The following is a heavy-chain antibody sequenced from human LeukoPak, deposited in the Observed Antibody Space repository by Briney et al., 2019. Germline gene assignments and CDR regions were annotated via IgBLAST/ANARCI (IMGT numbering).Heavy chain of an antibody. CDR1: GFTFSSYS. CDR3: ARARPETRDGYHY. D-gene: IGHD5-24*01. J-gene: IGHJ4*02. V-gene: IGHV3-48*02. Sequence: GGSLRLSCAASGFTFSSYSMNWVRQAPGKGLELVSYISSSSSTIYYADSVKGRFTISRDNAKNSLYLQMNSLRDEDTAVYYCARARPETRDGYHYWGQGTLVTVSS. CDR2: ISSSSSTI.